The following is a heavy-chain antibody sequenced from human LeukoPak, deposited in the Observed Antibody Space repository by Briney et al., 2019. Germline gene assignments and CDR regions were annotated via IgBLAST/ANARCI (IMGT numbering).Heavy chain of an antibody. V-gene: IGHV3-23*01. Sequence: GGTLRLSCAASGFNFDNYGMSWVRQAPGKGLEWVSAISGNGAGIYYADSVKGRFTISRDNSKNTLYLQMNSLRAEDTAVYYCAREDTLPDYGSGSYLEWGQGTLVTVSS. D-gene: IGHD3-10*01. J-gene: IGHJ4*02. CDR3: AREDTLPDYGSGSYLE. CDR2: ISGNGAGI. CDR1: GFNFDNYG.